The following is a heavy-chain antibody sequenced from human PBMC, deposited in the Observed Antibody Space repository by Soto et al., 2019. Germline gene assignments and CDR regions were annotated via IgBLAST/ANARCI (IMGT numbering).Heavy chain of an antibody. D-gene: IGHD5-12*01. CDR1: GLTFSTYN. CDR3: ARDRDGYNSNWFDP. CDR2: ISTGSSYI. J-gene: IGHJ5*02. Sequence: EVRLVESGGGLVKPGGSLRLSCAASGLTFSTYNMNWVRQAPGKGLEWVSSISTGSSYIYYADSVKGRFTISRDNARNSLYLQMNSLRAEDTAVYYCARDRDGYNSNWFDPWGQGTLVTVSS. V-gene: IGHV3-21*01.